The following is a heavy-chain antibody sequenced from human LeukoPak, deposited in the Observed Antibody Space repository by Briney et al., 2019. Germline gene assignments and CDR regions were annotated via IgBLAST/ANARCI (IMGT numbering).Heavy chain of an antibody. J-gene: IGHJ4*02. CDR1: GGSISSSSYY. D-gene: IGHD6-19*01. CDR2: IYYSGST. CDR3: ARVLTSSGWYWLSYYFDY. Sequence: SETLSLTCTVSGGSISSSSYYWGWIRQPPGKGLEWIGSIYYSGSTYYNPSLKSRVTISVDTSKNQFSLKLSSVTAADTAVYYCARVLTSSGWYWLSYYFDYWGQGTLVTVSS. V-gene: IGHV4-39*01.